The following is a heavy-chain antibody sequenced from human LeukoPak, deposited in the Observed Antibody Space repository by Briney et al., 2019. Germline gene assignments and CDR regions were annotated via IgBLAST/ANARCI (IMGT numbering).Heavy chain of an antibody. D-gene: IGHD4-17*01. J-gene: IGHJ4*02. V-gene: IGHV4-34*01. CDR1: GGSFSGYY. CDR2: INHSGST. Sequence: PSETLSLTCAVYGGSFSGYYWSWIRQPPGKGLEWIGEINHSGSTNYNPSLKSRVTISVDTSKNQFSLKLSSVTAADTAVYYCARGDYGFRTDYWGQGTLVTVSS. CDR3: ARGDYGFRTDY.